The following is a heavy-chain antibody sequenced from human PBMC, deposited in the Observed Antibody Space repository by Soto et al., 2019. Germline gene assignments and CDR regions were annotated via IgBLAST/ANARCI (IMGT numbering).Heavy chain of an antibody. V-gene: IGHV4-30-4*01. D-gene: IGHD1-1*01. J-gene: IGHJ5*02. CDR1: GGSISSGDYY. CDR2: IYYSGST. Sequence: QVQLQESGPGLVKPSQTLSLTCTVSGGSISSGDYYWSWIRQPPGKGLEWIGYIYYSGSTYYNPSLKGRVTIAGDTSQDQCALKLSSGTAADTAVYYSVGYLGDSLPGRSAMRFDPWGQGTLVTVSA. CDR3: VGYLGDSLPGRSAMRFDP.